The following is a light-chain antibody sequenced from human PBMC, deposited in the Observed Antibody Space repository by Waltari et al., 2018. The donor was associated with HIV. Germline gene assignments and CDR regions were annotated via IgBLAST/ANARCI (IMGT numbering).Light chain of an antibody. Sequence: QAVVTQEPSLTVSPGGTVTLTCCSSTGPVPSGHPSSWFQQKSGQAPRKLIYDTFNKHSWTPARFSGSLLGGKAALTLSGAQPDDEAEYFCLLSFAGARPVVFGGGTNLTVL. CDR2: DTF. J-gene: IGLJ2*01. V-gene: IGLV7-46*01. CDR1: TGPVPSGHP. CDR3: LLSFAGARPVV.